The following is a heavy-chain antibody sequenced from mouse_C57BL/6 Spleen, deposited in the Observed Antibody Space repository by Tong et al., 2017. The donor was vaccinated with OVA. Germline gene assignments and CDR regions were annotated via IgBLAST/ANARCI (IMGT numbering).Heavy chain of an antibody. J-gene: IGHJ1*03. CDR1: GYSFTSYY. D-gene: IGHD1-1*01. Sequence: VQLQESGPELVKPGASVKISCKASGYSFTSYYIHWVKQRPGQGLEWIGYINPNNGGTSYNQKFKCKATLTVNTSSSTAYMDLHSLTSEDSAVYFCARRVITGGYFDVWGTGTTVTVSS. V-gene: IGHV1-85*01. CDR2: INPNNGGT. CDR3: ARRVITGGYFDV.